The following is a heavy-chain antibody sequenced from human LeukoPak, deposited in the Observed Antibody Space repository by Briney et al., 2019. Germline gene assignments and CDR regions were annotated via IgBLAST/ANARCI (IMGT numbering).Heavy chain of an antibody. CDR3: ARGSPHSLGVSGSYDY. J-gene: IGHJ4*02. D-gene: IGHD1-26*01. CDR1: GGSISSYY. V-gene: IGHV4-59*01. Sequence: SETLSLTCTVSGGSISSYYWSWIRQPPGKGLEWIGYTYYSGSTNYNPSLKSRVTISVDTSKNQFSLKLSSVTAADTAVYYCARGSPHSLGVSGSYDYWGQGTLVTVSS. CDR2: TYYSGST.